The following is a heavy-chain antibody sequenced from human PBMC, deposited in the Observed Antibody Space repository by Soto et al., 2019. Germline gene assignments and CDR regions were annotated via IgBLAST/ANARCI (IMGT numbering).Heavy chain of an antibody. CDR2: ISHNGGTT. CDR1: GFTFSSYA. D-gene: IGHD3-3*01. CDR3: VKSSRRDITASRGMDV. J-gene: IGHJ6*02. Sequence: GGSLRLSCSASGFTFSSYAMHWVRQAPGKGLVYVSAISHNGGTTYDADSVKDRFSISRDNSKNTLYLQVNSLKTEDTAVYYCVKSSRRDITASRGMDVWGQGTTVTVSS. V-gene: IGHV3-64D*06.